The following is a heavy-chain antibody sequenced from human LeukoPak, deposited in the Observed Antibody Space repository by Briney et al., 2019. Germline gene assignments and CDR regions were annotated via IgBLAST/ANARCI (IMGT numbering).Heavy chain of an antibody. V-gene: IGHV1-18*01. CDR1: GYTFSNYG. Sequence: ASVKVSCKASGYTFSNYGISWVRQAPGQGLEWMGWISAYDGNTNYLQKFQGRVTMTTDTATSTAYMELRSLRSDDTAVYYCARDKVIASAGTPNWFDPWGQGTLVTVSS. D-gene: IGHD6-13*01. CDR3: ARDKVIASAGTPNWFDP. CDR2: ISAYDGNT. J-gene: IGHJ5*02.